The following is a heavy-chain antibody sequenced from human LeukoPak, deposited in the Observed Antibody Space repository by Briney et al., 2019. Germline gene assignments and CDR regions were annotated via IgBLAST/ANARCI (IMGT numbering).Heavy chain of an antibody. J-gene: IGHJ5*02. Sequence: WASVKVSCKASGYTFSSYHIHWVRQAPGQGLEWMGKINPSFNPGVDVTSYAQKFQGRVTMTRDISTNTVYMELSSPTSEDTAVYYCARGIIADRRGSWFDPWGQGTLVTVSS. V-gene: IGHV1-46*01. D-gene: IGHD6-6*01. CDR1: GYTFSSYH. CDR2: INPSFNPGVDVT. CDR3: ARGIIADRRGSWFDP.